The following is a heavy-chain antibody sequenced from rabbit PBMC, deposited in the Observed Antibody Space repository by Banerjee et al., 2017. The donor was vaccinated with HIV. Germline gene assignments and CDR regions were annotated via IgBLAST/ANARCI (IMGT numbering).Heavy chain of an antibody. J-gene: IGHJ4*01. V-gene: IGHV1S40*01. D-gene: IGHD6-1*01. CDR3: ARDDAGYANYGYGWYFNL. Sequence: QSLEESGGDLVKPGASLTLTCKASGFDFSGSYIMCWVRQAPGKGLEWIACIDAGDDTTYYASWAKGRFTISKTSSTTVTLQMTSLTAADTATYFCARDDAGYANYGYGWYFNLWGQGTLVTVS. CDR1: GFDFSGSYI. CDR2: IDAGDDTT.